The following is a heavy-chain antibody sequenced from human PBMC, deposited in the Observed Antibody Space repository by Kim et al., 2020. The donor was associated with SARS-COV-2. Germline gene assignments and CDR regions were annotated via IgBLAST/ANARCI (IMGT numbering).Heavy chain of an antibody. V-gene: IGHV4-34*01. J-gene: IGHJ3*02. CDR1: GGSFSSYY. D-gene: IGHD3-9*01. Sequence: SETLSLTCAVYGGSFSSYYWSWIRQPPGKGLEWIGEINHSGSTNYNPSLKSRVTISVETSKNQFSLKLSSVTAADTAVYYCARGPLKLRDFDHTPNRNAFDIWGQGTLVTVSS. CDR2: INHSGST. CDR3: ARGPLKLRDFDHTPNRNAFDI.